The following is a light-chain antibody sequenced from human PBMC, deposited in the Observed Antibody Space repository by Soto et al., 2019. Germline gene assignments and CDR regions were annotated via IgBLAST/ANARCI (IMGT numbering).Light chain of an antibody. CDR2: EVS. CDR1: SSDVGAYNY. V-gene: IGLV2-14*01. J-gene: IGLJ2*01. CDR3: SSYTSSNTLV. Sequence: QSVLTQPASVSESPGQSITISCTGTSSDVGAYNYVSWYQQHPGKAPKLMIFEVSDRPSGVSNRFSGSKSGNTASLTISGLQAEDEADYYCSSYTSSNTLVFGGGTQLTVL.